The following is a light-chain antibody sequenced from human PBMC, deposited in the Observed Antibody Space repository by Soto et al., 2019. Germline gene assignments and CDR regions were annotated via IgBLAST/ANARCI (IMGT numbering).Light chain of an antibody. CDR2: GAS. V-gene: IGKV3-20*01. J-gene: IGKJ2*01. Sequence: IVLTQSPGTLSLSPGDSATLSCRASQSFSITYLAWYQQKPGQPPRLVVSGASSRATGVPDRFSVSGSGRDFTLTITRLEPEDFAVYYCQKYGSSPPYIFGQGTKLEIK. CDR1: QSFSITY. CDR3: QKYGSSPPYI.